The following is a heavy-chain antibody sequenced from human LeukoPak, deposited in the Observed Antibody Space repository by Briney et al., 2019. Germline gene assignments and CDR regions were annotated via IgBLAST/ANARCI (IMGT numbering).Heavy chain of an antibody. J-gene: IGHJ6*02. CDR2: INHSGST. Sequence: SETLSLTCAVYGGSFSGYYWSWIRQPPGKGLEWIGEINHSGSTNYNPSLKSRVTISVDTSKNQFSLKLSSVTAADTAVYYCARGVGSSRVGGYYYYYGMDVWGQGTTVTVSS. V-gene: IGHV4-34*01. D-gene: IGHD6-13*01. CDR3: ARGVGSSRVGGYYYYYGMDV. CDR1: GGSFSGYY.